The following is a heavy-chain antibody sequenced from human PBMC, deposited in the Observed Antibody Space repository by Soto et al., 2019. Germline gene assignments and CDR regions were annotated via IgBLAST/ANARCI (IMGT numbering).Heavy chain of an antibody. D-gene: IGHD2-15*01. V-gene: IGHV3-64D*08. Sequence: SLTLSCSASGFTFSSYAMHWVRRAPGKGLEDVSTINTNGGSTYYADSVKGRFTISRDNSKNTLYLQMSSLRAEDTAVYYCVKESLGYCSGGSCYRGAFDIWGQGTMVTVSS. CDR1: GFTFSSYA. CDR3: VKESLGYCSGGSCYRGAFDI. CDR2: INTNGGST. J-gene: IGHJ3*02.